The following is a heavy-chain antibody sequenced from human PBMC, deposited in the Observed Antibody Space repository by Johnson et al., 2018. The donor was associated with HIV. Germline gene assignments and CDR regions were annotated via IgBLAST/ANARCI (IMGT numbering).Heavy chain of an antibody. CDR1: GFTFSSYA. D-gene: IGHD6-19*01. CDR2: ISWNSGSI. J-gene: IGHJ3*02. CDR3: ARGIAVSNWVDI. Sequence: VQLVESGGGLVQPGGSLRLSCAASGFTFSSYAMSWVRQAPGKGLEWVSGISWNSGSIGYADSVKGRFTISRDYAKNSLYLQMNSLRGEDTAVYYCARGIAVSNWVDIWGQGTMVTVSS. V-gene: IGHV3-9*01.